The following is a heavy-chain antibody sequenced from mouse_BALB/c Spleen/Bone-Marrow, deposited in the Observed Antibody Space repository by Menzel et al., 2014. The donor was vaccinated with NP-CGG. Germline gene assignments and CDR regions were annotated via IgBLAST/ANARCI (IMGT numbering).Heavy chain of an antibody. CDR2: ILPGSGTA. CDR1: GYTFSNYW. Sequence: QVQLQQSGAELMKPGASVKISCKATGYTFSNYWIDWVKQRSGHGLEWIGEILPGSGTANYNEKFKGKATFTADTSSNTAYMQLSSLTSEDSALYYCARASVVPYYFDFWGQGTTLTVSS. J-gene: IGHJ2*01. CDR3: ARASVVPYYFDF. D-gene: IGHD1-1*01. V-gene: IGHV1-9*01.